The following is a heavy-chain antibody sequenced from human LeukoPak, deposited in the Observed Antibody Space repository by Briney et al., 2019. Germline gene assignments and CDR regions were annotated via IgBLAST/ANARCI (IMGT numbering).Heavy chain of an antibody. D-gene: IGHD6-13*01. CDR2: IYYTGGT. Sequence: SETLSLTCTVSGGSISRSSYYWGWIRQPPGKGLEWIGSIYYTGGTFYSPSLKSRVTISVDTSKNQFSLKLSSVTAADTAVYYCARLSIARGAFDIWGQGTMVTVSS. CDR1: GGSISRSSYY. J-gene: IGHJ3*02. CDR3: ARLSIARGAFDI. V-gene: IGHV4-39*07.